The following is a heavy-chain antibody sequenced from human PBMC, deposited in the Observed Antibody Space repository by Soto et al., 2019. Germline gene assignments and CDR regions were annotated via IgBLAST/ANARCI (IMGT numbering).Heavy chain of an antibody. CDR3: ARAGAARPYPNWFDP. Sequence: EVQLVESGGGLVKPGGSLRLSCAASGFTFSSYSMNWVRQAPGKGLEWVSSISSSSSYIYYADSVKGRFTISRDNAKNSLYLQMNSLRAEDTAVYYCARAGAARPYPNWFDPWGQGTLFTVSS. D-gene: IGHD6-6*01. V-gene: IGHV3-21*01. CDR2: ISSSSSYI. CDR1: GFTFSSYS. J-gene: IGHJ5*02.